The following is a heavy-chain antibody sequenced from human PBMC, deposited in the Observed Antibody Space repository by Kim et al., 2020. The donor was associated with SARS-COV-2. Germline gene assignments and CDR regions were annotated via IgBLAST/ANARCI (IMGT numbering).Heavy chain of an antibody. CDR3: AGSPGWFDP. V-gene: IGHV4-34*01. J-gene: IGHJ5*02. Sequence: GSTNSNPSLKSRVTISVDTSKNQFSLKLSSVTAADTAVYYCAGSPGWFDPWGQGTLVTVSS. CDR2: GST.